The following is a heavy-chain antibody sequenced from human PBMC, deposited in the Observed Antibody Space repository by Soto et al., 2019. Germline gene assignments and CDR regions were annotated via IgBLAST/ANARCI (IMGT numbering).Heavy chain of an antibody. V-gene: IGHV3-74*01. D-gene: IGHD5-18*01. J-gene: IGHJ4*02. CDR2: IKTDGSST. CDR3: AKREGNTYGLFH. Sequence: EVQLVESGGGLVQPGGSLRLSCAASGFSFSNYWIHWVRQAPGKGLVWVSRIKTDGSSTDYAASVKGRFTISRDNAKNSLDLPMNRLTAGGPAVYYCAKREGNTYGLFHWGQGTLVTVSS. CDR1: GFSFSNYW.